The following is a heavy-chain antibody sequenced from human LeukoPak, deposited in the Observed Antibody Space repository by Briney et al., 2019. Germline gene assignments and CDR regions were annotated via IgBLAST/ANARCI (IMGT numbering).Heavy chain of an antibody. J-gene: IGHJ4*02. V-gene: IGHV5-51*01. Sequence: GESLKISCQASGSIFTSYWIGWVRQLPGKGLECIGIIHPGDSETRYSPSFQGQVTISANKSISTAYLQWSGLKASDTAMYYCARRLGATQPYFDFWGQGALVTVSS. D-gene: IGHD1-26*01. CDR3: ARRLGATQPYFDF. CDR2: IHPGDSET. CDR1: GSIFTSYW.